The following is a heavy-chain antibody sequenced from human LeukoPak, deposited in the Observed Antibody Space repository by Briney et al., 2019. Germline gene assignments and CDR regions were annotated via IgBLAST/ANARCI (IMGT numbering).Heavy chain of an antibody. Sequence: ASVKVSCKTSRFTFTTYTMHWVRQAPGQRLEWMGWINAANGNTQYSQKFQGRVTITRDTSANIAYMELSSLRSEGTAVYYCAAGGSTPDYWGQGTLVTVSS. CDR1: RFTFTTYT. CDR2: INAANGNT. V-gene: IGHV1-3*01. J-gene: IGHJ4*02. CDR3: AAGGSTPDY. D-gene: IGHD2-15*01.